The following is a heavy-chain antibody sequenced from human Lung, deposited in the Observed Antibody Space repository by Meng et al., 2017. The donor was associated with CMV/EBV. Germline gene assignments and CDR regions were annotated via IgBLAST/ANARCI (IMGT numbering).Heavy chain of an antibody. Sequence: VSGGSVSSGSCYWSWIRQPPGKGLEWIGYIYYSGSTNSNPSLKSRVTISVDTSKNQFSLKLSSVTAADTAVYYCARGGGGFYGMDVWGQGTTVTVSS. CDR3: ARGGGGFYGMDV. CDR1: GGSVSSGSCY. V-gene: IGHV4-61*01. J-gene: IGHJ6*02. CDR2: IYYSGST. D-gene: IGHD3-16*01.